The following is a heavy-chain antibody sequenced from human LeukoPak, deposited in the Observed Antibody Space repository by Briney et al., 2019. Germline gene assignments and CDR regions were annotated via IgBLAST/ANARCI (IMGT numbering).Heavy chain of an antibody. CDR1: GGTFSSYA. CDR2: IIPIFGTA. Sequence: ASVKVSCKASGGTFSSYAISWVRQAPGQGLEWMGGIIPIFGTANYAQKFQGRVTITADESTSTAYMELSSLRSEDTAVYYCASKRINDYGDYNWFDPWGQGTLVTVSS. V-gene: IGHV1-69*01. D-gene: IGHD4-17*01. CDR3: ASKRINDYGDYNWFDP. J-gene: IGHJ5*02.